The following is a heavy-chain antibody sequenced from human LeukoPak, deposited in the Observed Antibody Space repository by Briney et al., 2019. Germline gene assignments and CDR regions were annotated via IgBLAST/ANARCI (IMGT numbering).Heavy chain of an antibody. CDR1: GGSLSPNY. J-gene: IGHJ4*02. CDR2: IHYTGST. CDR3: ARRYYDSRSHYLVAFDL. Sequence: PSETVSLTCRVSGGSLSPNYWNWVRQTPGKGLEWIGYIHYTGSTSYNPSLKSRITISVDTSENQVSLTVKSVTAADTAVYYCARRYYDSRSHYLVAFDLWGQGVLVTVSS. D-gene: IGHD3-10*01. V-gene: IGHV4-59*01.